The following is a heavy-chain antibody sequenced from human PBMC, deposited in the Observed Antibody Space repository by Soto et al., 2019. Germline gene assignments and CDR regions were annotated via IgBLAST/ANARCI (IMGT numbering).Heavy chain of an antibody. D-gene: IGHD4-17*01. CDR3: TTVTTVDYYFDY. J-gene: IGHJ4*02. CDR2: IRKKTNSYTT. V-gene: IGHV3-72*01. Sequence: EVQLVESGGGLVQPGGSLRLSCAASGLTFSDRYMDWVRQAPGKGLEWVGRIRKKTNSYTTEYAASVKGRFIISRDDSTNSLYLQMSSLKTEDTAVYYCTTVTTVDYYFDYRGQGTLVTVSS. CDR1: GLTFSDRY.